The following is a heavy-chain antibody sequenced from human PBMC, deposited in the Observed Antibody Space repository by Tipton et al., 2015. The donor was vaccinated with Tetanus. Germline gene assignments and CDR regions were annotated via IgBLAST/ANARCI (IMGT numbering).Heavy chain of an antibody. CDR1: GGSFSDYY. V-gene: IGHV4-34*01. J-gene: IGHJ5*02. CDR3: ARREYYGSWDVPDP. CDR2: INDSGTT. D-gene: IGHD3-10*01. Sequence: SLTCAVSGGSFSDYYWTWIRQPPGKGLDWIGEINDSGTTKYNPSLKSRVTMSLDASRNQVSLKLRSVTAADTAVYYCARREYYGSWDVPDPGGQGTLVTVSS.